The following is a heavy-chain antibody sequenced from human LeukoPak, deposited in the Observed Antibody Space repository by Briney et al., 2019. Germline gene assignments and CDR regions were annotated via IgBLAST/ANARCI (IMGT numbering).Heavy chain of an antibody. CDR2: ISYDGSNK. V-gene: IGHV3-30-3*01. CDR3: AKDPNGDYVGAFDS. CDR1: GFTFSSYA. D-gene: IGHD4-17*01. J-gene: IGHJ3*02. Sequence: GGSLRLSCAASGFTFSSYAMHWVRQAPGKGLEWVAVISYDGSNKYYADSVKGRFTISRDNSRNTLYVQMNSLRAEDTAVYYCAKDPNGDYVGAFDSWGQGTMVTVSS.